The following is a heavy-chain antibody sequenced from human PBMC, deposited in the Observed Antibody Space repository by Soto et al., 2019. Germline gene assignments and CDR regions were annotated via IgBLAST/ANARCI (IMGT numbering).Heavy chain of an antibody. V-gene: IGHV1-46*01. CDR1: RYTFTSYY. Sequence: ASVKVSCKASRYTFTSYYMHRVRQAPGQGLEWMGIINPSGGSTSYAQKFQGRVTMTRDTSTSTVYMELSSLRSEDTAVYYCASNLYCSGGSCYVNYWGQGTLVTVSS. CDR3: ASNLYCSGGSCYVNY. J-gene: IGHJ4*02. D-gene: IGHD2-15*01. CDR2: INPSGGST.